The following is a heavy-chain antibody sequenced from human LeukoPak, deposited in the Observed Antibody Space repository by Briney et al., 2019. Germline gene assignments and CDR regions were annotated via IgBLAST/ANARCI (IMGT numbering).Heavy chain of an antibody. V-gene: IGHV4-34*01. J-gene: IGHJ6*03. CDR2: INHSGST. CDR1: GGSFSGYY. CDR3: ARHLLWFGVSYYMDV. Sequence: SETLSLTCAVYGGSFSGYYWSWIRQPPGKGLEWIGEINHSGSTNYNPSLKSRVTISVDTSKNQFSLKLSSVTAADTAVYYCARHLLWFGVSYYMDVWGKGTTVTISS. D-gene: IGHD3-10*01.